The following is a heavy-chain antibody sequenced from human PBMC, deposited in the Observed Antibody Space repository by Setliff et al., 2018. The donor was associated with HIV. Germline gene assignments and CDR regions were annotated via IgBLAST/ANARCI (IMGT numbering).Heavy chain of an antibody. CDR1: GFTFSSYW. Sequence: GGSLRLSCAASGFTFSSYWMSWVRQAPGKGLEWVANIKQDGSEKYYVDSVKGRFTISRDNAKNSLYLQMNSLSAEDTAVYYCARLYNFWSGYSPDHYYYYMDVWGKGTTVTVSS. CDR3: ARLYNFWSGYSPDHYYYYMDV. CDR2: IKQDGSEK. J-gene: IGHJ6*03. V-gene: IGHV3-7*05. D-gene: IGHD3-3*01.